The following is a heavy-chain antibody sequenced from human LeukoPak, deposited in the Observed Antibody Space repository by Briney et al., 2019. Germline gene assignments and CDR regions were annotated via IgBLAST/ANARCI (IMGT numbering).Heavy chain of an antibody. D-gene: IGHD6-13*01. CDR1: GGTFSSYA. CDR2: MNPNSGNT. Sequence: GASVKVSCKASGGTFSSYAINWVRQATGQGLEWMGWMNPNSGNTGYAQKFQGRVTMTRNTSISTAYMELSSLRSEDTAVYYCARAKGIAAAGTDYWGQGTLVTVSS. V-gene: IGHV1-8*02. J-gene: IGHJ4*02. CDR3: ARAKGIAAAGTDY.